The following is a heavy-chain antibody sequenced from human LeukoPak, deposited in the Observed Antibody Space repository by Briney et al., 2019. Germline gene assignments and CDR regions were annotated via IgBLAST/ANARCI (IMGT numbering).Heavy chain of an antibody. J-gene: IGHJ4*02. CDR1: GGAISSSNW. CDR2: MYHSGST. CDR3: ARVGYYASGLDY. D-gene: IGHD3-10*01. Sequence: SETLSLTCAVSGGAISSSNWWSWVRQPPGKGLEWIGEMYHSGSTNHNPSLKSRVTISVDKSKNQFSLKLSSVTAADTAVYYCARVGYYASGLDYWGQGTLVTVSS. V-gene: IGHV4-4*02.